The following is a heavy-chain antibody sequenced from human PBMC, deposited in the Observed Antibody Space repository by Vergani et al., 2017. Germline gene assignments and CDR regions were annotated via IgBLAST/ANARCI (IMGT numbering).Heavy chain of an antibody. J-gene: IGHJ4*02. CDR1: NDSVSNTFYY. Sequence: QVQLQESGPGLVKPSETLSLTCTVSNDSVSNTFYYWGWIRQTPGKGLEWIGSIYYSGSTYYNPSLERRVTMSVDTSKSQFSLKLSSVTAADTAVYYCTRRSGIVYDIFSGTQYFFDFWGQGTLVTVSS. V-gene: IGHV4-39*01. CDR2: IYYSGST. CDR3: TRRSGIVYDIFSGTQYFFDF. D-gene: IGHD3-9*01.